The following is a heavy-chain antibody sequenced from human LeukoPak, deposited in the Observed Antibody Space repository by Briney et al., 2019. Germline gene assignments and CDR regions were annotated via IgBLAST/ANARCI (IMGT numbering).Heavy chain of an antibody. CDR2: IVVESGRT. D-gene: IGHD4-11*01. CDR1: GFNFHLAA. J-gene: IGHJ5*02. CDR3: ATDLTTVTNMWFDP. Sequence: SVKHSCKASGFNFHLAAVQWVRQARGQGLEWIGWIVVESGRTDYAQRFQERVTITRDVSTSTAYMELRSLTSEDTAVYYCATDLTTVTNMWFDPWGQGTRVTVSS. V-gene: IGHV1-58*01.